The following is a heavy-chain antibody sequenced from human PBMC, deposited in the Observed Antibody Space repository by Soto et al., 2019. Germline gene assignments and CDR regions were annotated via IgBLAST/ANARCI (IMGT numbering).Heavy chain of an antibody. D-gene: IGHD6-19*01. J-gene: IGHJ4*02. Sequence: EVQLLESGGGLVQPGGSLRLSCAASGFTFSNYAMNWVRQAPGKGLEWVSVISGSGGSTYYADSMKGRFTISRDNSKNTLYLQMNSLRAEDTAVYYCARRSSGWYFDYWGQGTLVTVSS. V-gene: IGHV3-23*01. CDR2: ISGSGGST. CDR1: GFTFSNYA. CDR3: ARRSSGWYFDY.